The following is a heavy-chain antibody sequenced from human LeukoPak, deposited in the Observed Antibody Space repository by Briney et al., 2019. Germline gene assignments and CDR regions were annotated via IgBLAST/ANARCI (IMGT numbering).Heavy chain of an antibody. V-gene: IGHV4-59*13. J-gene: IGHJ4*02. CDR2: IHYSGST. CDR3: TRTGSTGGY. Sequence: SETLSLTCTVSGGSISSYYWSWIRQSPGKGLEWIGYIHYSGSTVYNPSLESRVTMSIDTSKNQFSLNLSSATAADTAVYYCTRTGSTGGYWGQGTLVTVSS. D-gene: IGHD1-7*01. CDR1: GGSISSYY.